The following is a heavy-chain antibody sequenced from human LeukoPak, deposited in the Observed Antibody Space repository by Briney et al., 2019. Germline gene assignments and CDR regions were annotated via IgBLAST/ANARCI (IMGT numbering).Heavy chain of an antibody. D-gene: IGHD3-22*01. Sequence: ASVKVSCKASGYTFTSYYMHWVRQAPGQGLEWMGIINPSGGSTSYAQKFQGRVTMTRDTSISTAYMELSRLRSDDTAVYYCARPIDSSGYPLGAFDIWGQGTMVTVSS. CDR3: ARPIDSSGYPLGAFDI. CDR1: GYTFTSYY. CDR2: INPSGGST. J-gene: IGHJ3*02. V-gene: IGHV1-46*01.